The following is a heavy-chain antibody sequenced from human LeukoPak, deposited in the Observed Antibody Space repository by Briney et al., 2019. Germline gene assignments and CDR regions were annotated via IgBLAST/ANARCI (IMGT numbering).Heavy chain of an antibody. V-gene: IGHV1-2*02. CDR3: GRGGPAQIVDFDY. CDR2: IYPNNGAT. D-gene: IGHD1-26*01. CDR1: GYTFSGTGWY. J-gene: IGHJ4*02. Sequence: ASVKVSCKSSGYTFSGTGWYLYWLRQAPGQGLECMGWIYPNNGATAYAQKFQGRVAMTRDTSITTAYLELSRLRPDDTAGYYCGRGGPAQIVDFDYWGQGTLVTVSS.